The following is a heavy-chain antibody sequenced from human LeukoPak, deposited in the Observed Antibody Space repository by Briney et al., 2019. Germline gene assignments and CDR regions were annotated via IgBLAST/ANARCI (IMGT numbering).Heavy chain of an antibody. D-gene: IGHD2-2*01. CDR3: ARDFIGEPNLVVPASYYYYMDV. CDR1: GFTFSSYA. V-gene: IGHV3-30-3*01. Sequence: GGSLRLSCAASGFTFSSYAMHWVRQAPGKGLEWVAVISYDGSNKYYADSVKGRFTISRDNSKNTLYLQMNSLRAEDTAVYYCARDFIGEPNLVVPASYYYYMDVWGKGTTVTVSS. CDR2: ISYDGSNK. J-gene: IGHJ6*03.